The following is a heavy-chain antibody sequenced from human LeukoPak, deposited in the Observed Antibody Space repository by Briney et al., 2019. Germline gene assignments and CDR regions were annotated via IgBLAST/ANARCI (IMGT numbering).Heavy chain of an antibody. CDR3: ARVQGQVQAKYYDYVNAPVNAFDI. V-gene: IGHV3-7*03. CDR2: IKQDGSGK. CDR1: GFTFSSYW. Sequence: GGSLRLSCAASGFTFSSYWMSWVRQAPGKGLEWVANIKQDGSGKYSLDSVKGRFTISRDNAKNSLYLQMNSLRAEDTALYHCARVQGQVQAKYYDYVNAPVNAFDIWGQGTMVTVSS. D-gene: IGHD3-16*01. J-gene: IGHJ3*02.